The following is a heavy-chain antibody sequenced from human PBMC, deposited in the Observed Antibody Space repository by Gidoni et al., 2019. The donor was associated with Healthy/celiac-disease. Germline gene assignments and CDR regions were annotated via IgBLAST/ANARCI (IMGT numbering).Heavy chain of an antibody. CDR3: ARRGQGSSWPLDY. D-gene: IGHD6-13*01. J-gene: IGHJ4*02. CDR1: GFTFSSYS. CDR2: ISSSSSYI. Sequence: AASGFTFSSYSMNWVRQAPGKGLEWVSSISSSSSYIYYADSVKGRFTISRDNAKNSLYLQMNSLRAEDTAVYYCARRGQGSSWPLDYWGQGTLVTVSS. V-gene: IGHV3-21*01.